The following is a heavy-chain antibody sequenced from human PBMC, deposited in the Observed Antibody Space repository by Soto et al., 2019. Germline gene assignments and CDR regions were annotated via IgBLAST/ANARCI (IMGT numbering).Heavy chain of an antibody. D-gene: IGHD3-3*01. CDR1: GFTFSDYY. Sequence: GGSLRLSCAASGFTFSDYYMSWIRQAPGKGLEWVSYISSSGSTIYYADSVKGRFTISRDNAKNSLYLQMNSLRAEDTAVYYCARDELVLRFLEWQPRGMGYMDVWGKGTTVTVSS. CDR2: ISSSGSTI. V-gene: IGHV3-11*01. CDR3: ARDELVLRFLEWQPRGMGYMDV. J-gene: IGHJ6*03.